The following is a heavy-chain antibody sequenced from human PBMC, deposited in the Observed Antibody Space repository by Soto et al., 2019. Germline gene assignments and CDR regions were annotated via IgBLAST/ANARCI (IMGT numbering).Heavy chain of an antibody. Sequence: PGGSLRLSCAASGFTFSSYAMHWFRQAPGKGLEWVAVISYDGSNKYYADSVKGRFTISRDNSKNTLYLQMNSLRAEDTAVYYCARGLAPAATSSFHYYYGMDVWGQGTTVTVSS. CDR2: ISYDGSNK. J-gene: IGHJ6*02. CDR1: GFTFSSYA. CDR3: ARGLAPAATSSFHYYYGMDV. D-gene: IGHD2-2*01. V-gene: IGHV3-30-3*01.